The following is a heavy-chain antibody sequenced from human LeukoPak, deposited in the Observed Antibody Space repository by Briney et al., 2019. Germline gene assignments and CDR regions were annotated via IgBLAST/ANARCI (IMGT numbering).Heavy chain of an antibody. V-gene: IGHV1-2*06. CDR3: ARGDYDSSGHRSDY. D-gene: IGHD3-22*01. Sequence: GASVKVSCKASGYTFTGYYMHWVRQAPGQGLEWMGRINPNSGGTNYAQKFQGRVTMTRDTSISTAYMELSRLRSDDTAVYYCARGDYDSSGHRSDYWGQGTLVTVSS. CDR2: INPNSGGT. J-gene: IGHJ4*02. CDR1: GYTFTGYY.